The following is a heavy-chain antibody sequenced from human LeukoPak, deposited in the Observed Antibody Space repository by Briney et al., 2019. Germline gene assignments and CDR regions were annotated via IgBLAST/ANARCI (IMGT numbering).Heavy chain of an antibody. Sequence: ASVKVSCKASGYTFTSYAMNWVRQAPGQGLEWMGWINPNSGGTNYAQKFQGRVTMTRDTSISTAYMELSRLRSDDTAVYYCASNSGSYKWDFDYWGQGTLVTVSS. D-gene: IGHD1-26*01. J-gene: IGHJ4*02. CDR3: ASNSGSYKWDFDY. V-gene: IGHV1-2*02. CDR2: INPNSGGT. CDR1: GYTFTSYA.